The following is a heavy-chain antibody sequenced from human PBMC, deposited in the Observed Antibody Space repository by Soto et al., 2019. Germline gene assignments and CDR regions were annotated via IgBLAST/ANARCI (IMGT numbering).Heavy chain of an antibody. Sequence: HPGGSLRLSCGASGFNLISYGMHWVRQAPGKGLEWVAVISFDGINKYYADSVKGRFTISRDTSKNTLYLQMSSLRAEDTAVYYCGKDVRLGELSLSSTACDIWGPGTKVTVSS. CDR3: GKDVRLGELSLSSTACDI. CDR1: GFNLISYG. D-gene: IGHD3-16*02. V-gene: IGHV3-30*18. J-gene: IGHJ3*02. CDR2: ISFDGINK.